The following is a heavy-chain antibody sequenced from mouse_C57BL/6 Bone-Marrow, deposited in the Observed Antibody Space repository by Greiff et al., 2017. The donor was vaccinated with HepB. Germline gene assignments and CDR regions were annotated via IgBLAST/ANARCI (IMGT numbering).Heavy chain of an antibody. V-gene: IGHV1-69*01. D-gene: IGHD2-3*01. CDR3: ARKMDGYFDV. CDR2: IDPSDSYT. Sequence: QVQLKQPGAELVMPGASVKLSCKASGYTFTSYWMHWVKQRPGQGLEWIGEIDPSDSYTNYNQKFKGKSTLTVDKSSSTAYMQLSSLTSEDSAVYCCARKMDGYFDVWGTGTTVTVSS. J-gene: IGHJ1*03. CDR1: GYTFTSYW.